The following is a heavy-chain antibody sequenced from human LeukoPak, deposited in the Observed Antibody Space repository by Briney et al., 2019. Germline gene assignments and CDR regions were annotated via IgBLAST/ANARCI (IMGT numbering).Heavy chain of an antibody. CDR3: AKGGGYSSRGGYFDY. D-gene: IGHD6-13*01. CDR2: ISDNSNYI. V-gene: IGHV3-21*04. Sequence: GGSLRLSCAASGFTFNTYSMNWVRQAPGKGLEWVSSISDNSNYIYYSDSVEGRFTISRDNSKNTLYLQMNSLRAEDTAVYYCAKGGGYSSRGGYFDYWGQGTLVTVSS. J-gene: IGHJ4*02. CDR1: GFTFNTYS.